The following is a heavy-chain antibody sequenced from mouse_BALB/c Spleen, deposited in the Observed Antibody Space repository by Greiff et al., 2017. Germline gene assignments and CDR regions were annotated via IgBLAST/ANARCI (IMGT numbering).Heavy chain of an antibody. CDR3: TRRGEVRRGYAMDY. D-gene: IGHD2-14*01. CDR2: IYPGNSDT. V-gene: IGHV1-5*01. J-gene: IGHJ4*01. CDR1: GYTFTSYW. Sequence: VQLQQSGTVLARPGASVKMSCKASGYTFTSYWMHWVKQRPGQGLEWIGAIYPGNSDTSYNQKFKGKAKLTAVTSTSTAYMELSSLTNEDSAVYYCTRRGEVRRGYAMDYWGQGTSVTVSS.